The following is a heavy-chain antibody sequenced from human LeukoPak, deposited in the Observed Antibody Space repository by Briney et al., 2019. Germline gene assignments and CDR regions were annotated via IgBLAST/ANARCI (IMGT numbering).Heavy chain of an antibody. V-gene: IGHV1-3*01. CDR2: INAGNGNT. CDR1: GCTFTSYA. CDR3: ARRDSSGWYVFDY. J-gene: IGHJ4*02. Sequence: ASVKVSCKASGCTFTSYAMHWVRQAPGQRLEWMGWINAGNGNTKYSQKFQGRVTITRDTSASTAYMELSSLRSEDTAVYYCARRDSSGWYVFDYWGQGTLVTVSS. D-gene: IGHD6-19*01.